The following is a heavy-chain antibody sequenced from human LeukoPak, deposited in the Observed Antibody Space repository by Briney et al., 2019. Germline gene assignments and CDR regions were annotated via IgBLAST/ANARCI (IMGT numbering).Heavy chain of an antibody. CDR1: GYTLTGHY. J-gene: IGHJ5*02. D-gene: IGHD3-10*01. V-gene: IGHV1-2*02. CDR3: ARGTGPRFDP. CDR2: INPNSGGT. Sequence: GASVKVSCKASGYTLTGHYMYWVRQAPGRGLEWMGWINPNSGGTNYAQKFQGRVTMTRDTSISTAYMELSRLRSDDTAVYYCARGTGPRFDPWGQGTLVTVSS.